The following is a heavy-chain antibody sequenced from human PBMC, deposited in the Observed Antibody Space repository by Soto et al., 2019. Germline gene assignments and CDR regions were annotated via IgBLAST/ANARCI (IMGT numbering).Heavy chain of an antibody. CDR2: ISSSSSYI. J-gene: IGHJ6*03. CDR3: ASPKYSSSYYYYYMDV. CDR1: GFTFSSYS. V-gene: IGHV3-21*01. Sequence: GGSLRLSCVASGFTFSSYSMNWVRQAPGKGLEWVSSISSSSSYIYYADSVKGRFTISRDNAKNSLYLQMNSLRAEDTAVYYCASPKYSSSYYYYYMDVCGKGTTVTVSS. D-gene: IGHD6-6*01.